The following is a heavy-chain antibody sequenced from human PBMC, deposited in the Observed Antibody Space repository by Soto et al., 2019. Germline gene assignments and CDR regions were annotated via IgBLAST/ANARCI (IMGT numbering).Heavy chain of an antibody. CDR1: GFNITNNY. D-gene: IGHD6-25*01. CDR3: ARDRSDSSRADSFDI. V-gene: IGHV3-53*01. J-gene: IGHJ3*02. CDR2: IYRGFST. Sequence: GSLRLSCGVSGFNITNNYMSWVRQAPGKGLEWVSVIYRGFSTHYADSVRGRFTISRDNSKNTVYLQMNSLRAEDTAAYYCARDRSDSSRADSFDIWGQGTMVTVSS.